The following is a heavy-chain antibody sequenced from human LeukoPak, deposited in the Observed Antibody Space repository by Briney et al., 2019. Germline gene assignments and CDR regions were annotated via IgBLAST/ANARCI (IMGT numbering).Heavy chain of an antibody. J-gene: IGHJ3*02. CDR3: ARDPAAAARRVVI. CDR2: ISSSGSTI. CDR1: GFTFSDYY. Sequence: GGSLRLSCAASGFTFSDYYMSWIRQAPGKGLEWVSYISSSGSTIYYADSVKGRFTISRDNAKNSLYLQMNSLRAEDTAVYYCARDPAAAARRVVIWGQGTMVTVSS. V-gene: IGHV3-11*01. D-gene: IGHD6-25*01.